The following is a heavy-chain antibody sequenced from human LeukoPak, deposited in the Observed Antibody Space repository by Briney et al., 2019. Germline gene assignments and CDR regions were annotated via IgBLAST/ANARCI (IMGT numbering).Heavy chain of an antibody. CDR2: ISYDGSNK. Sequence: GGSLRLSCAASGFTVSSNYMSWVRQAPGKGLEWVAVISYDGSNKYYADSVKGRFTISRDNSKNTLYLQMNSLRAEDTAVYYCARDLGHYDSSGYYNYWGQGTLVTVSS. D-gene: IGHD3-22*01. J-gene: IGHJ4*02. CDR3: ARDLGHYDSSGYYNY. V-gene: IGHV3-30-3*01. CDR1: GFTVSSNY.